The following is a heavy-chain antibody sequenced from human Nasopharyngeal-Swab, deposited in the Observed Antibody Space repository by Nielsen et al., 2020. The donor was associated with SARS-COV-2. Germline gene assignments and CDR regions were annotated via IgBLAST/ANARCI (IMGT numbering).Heavy chain of an antibody. J-gene: IGHJ4*02. Sequence: SETLSLTCAVYGGSFSGYYWSWIRQSPGKGPEWIGQINYSGTTNYNPSLKSRVAISVDTSKNQFSLKLNSVTAADTAVYYCASGARRGRVPFDYWGQGTQVTVSS. CDR2: INYSGTT. V-gene: IGHV4-34*01. CDR1: GGSFSGYY. D-gene: IGHD3-16*01. CDR3: ASGARRGRVPFDY.